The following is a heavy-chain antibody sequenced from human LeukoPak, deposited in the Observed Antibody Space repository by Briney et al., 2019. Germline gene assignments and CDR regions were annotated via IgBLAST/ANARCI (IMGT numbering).Heavy chain of an antibody. Sequence: SETLSLTCTVSGGSISSYYWSWIRQPPGKGLEWIGYIYYSGSTNYNPSLKSRVTISVDTSKNQFSLKLSSVTAADTAVYYCARASPFDYYGSGSYLDYWGQGTLVTVSS. V-gene: IGHV4-59*01. CDR1: GGSISSYY. CDR3: ARASPFDYYGSGSYLDY. J-gene: IGHJ4*02. CDR2: IYYSGST. D-gene: IGHD3-10*01.